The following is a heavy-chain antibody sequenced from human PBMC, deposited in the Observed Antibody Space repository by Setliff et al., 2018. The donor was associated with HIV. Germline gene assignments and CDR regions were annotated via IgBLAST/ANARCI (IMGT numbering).Heavy chain of an antibody. D-gene: IGHD2-8*01. Sequence: SVKVSSKASGDTFSNSAIYWVRQAPGQGLEWMGGIIPLYGTSNYAQKFHGRVAITADELMTTAYMELTSLRSEDTAVYFCASASGYCRSGVCYIGVHKTPDKYYCDSWGQGTLVT. J-gene: IGHJ4*02. CDR2: IIPLYGTS. CDR3: ASASGYCRSGVCYIGVHKTPDKYYCDS. V-gene: IGHV1-69*13. CDR1: GDTFSNSA.